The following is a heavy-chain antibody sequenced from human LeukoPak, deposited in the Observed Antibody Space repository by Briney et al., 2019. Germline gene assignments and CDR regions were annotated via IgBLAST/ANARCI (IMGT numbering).Heavy chain of an antibody. D-gene: IGHD2-2*01. CDR1: GYTFTSYG. J-gene: IGHJ3*02. V-gene: IGHV1-18*01. Sequence: ASVKVSCKASGYTFTSYGISWVRQAPGQGLEWMGWISAYNGNTNYAQKLQGRVTMTRDTSISTAYMELSRLRSDDTAVYYCAKGGIGQWVVVPAARSDAFDIWGQGTMVTVSS. CDR2: ISAYNGNT. CDR3: AKGGIGQWVVVPAARSDAFDI.